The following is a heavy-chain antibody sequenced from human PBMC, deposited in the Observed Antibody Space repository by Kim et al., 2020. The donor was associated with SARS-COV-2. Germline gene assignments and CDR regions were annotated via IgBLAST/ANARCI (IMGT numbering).Heavy chain of an antibody. CDR2: IREDGNEK. J-gene: IGHJ4*02. CDR3: ASHGDFDH. V-gene: IGHV3-7*01. Sequence: GGSLRLSCAASGFSFSSYWMSWVRQAPGKGLEWVANIREDGNEKNYLDSVKGRFTISRDNAKSSLYLQMNSLRAEDTALYYCASHGDFDHWGQGAQVTVSS. CDR1: GFSFSSYW.